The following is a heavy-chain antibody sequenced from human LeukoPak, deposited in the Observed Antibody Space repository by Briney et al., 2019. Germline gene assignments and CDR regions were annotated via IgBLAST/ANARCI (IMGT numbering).Heavy chain of an antibody. CDR2: VSGSGGST. Sequence: GGSLRLSCAASGFTFSSYAMSWVRQAPGKGLEWVSAVSGSGGSTYYADSVKGRFTISRDNSKNTLYLQMNSLRDEDTAVYYCAKGLQSYYYYGMDVWGQGTTVTVSS. CDR3: AKGLQSYYYYGMDV. V-gene: IGHV3-23*01. J-gene: IGHJ6*02. CDR1: GFTFSSYA. D-gene: IGHD4-11*01.